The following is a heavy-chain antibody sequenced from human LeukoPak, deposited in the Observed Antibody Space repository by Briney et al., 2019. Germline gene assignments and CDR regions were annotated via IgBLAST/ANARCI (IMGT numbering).Heavy chain of an antibody. CDR2: IYYISNT. J-gene: IGHJ4*02. CDR3: ARTQSQSGSYRYYFGY. D-gene: IGHD1-26*01. CDR1: GASVGGAGYY. Sequence: SETLSLTCTVSGASVGGAGYYWRWMRQPPGGGREWIGYIYYISNTNYNPSLKSRVTMSVDPSKNQFSLKLNSVTAADTAVYYCARTQSQSGSYRYYFGYWGQGTLVTVSS. V-gene: IGHV4-61*08.